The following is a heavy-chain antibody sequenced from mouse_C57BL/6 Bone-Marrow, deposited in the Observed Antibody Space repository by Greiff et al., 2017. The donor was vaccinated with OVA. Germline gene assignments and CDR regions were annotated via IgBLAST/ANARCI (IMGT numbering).Heavy chain of an antibody. CDR3: ARSGTYYSNYDAMDY. J-gene: IGHJ4*01. Sequence: QVQLQQSGTELVKPGASVKLSCKASGYTFTSYWMHWVKQRPGQGLEWIGNINPSNGGTNYNEKFKSKATLTVDKSSSTAYMQLSSLTSEDSAVYYCARSGTYYSNYDAMDYWGQGTSVTVSS. CDR1: GYTFTSYW. V-gene: IGHV1-53*01. CDR2: INPSNGGT. D-gene: IGHD2-5*01.